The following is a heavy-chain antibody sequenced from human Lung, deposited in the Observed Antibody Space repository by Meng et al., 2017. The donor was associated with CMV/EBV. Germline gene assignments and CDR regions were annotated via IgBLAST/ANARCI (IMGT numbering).Heavy chain of an antibody. D-gene: IGHD2-2*01. Sequence: EVQLVESGGGLVQPGVSLRLSCEASGFIVSTKYMNWVRQAPGKGLEWVSVIYSGGSTYYTDSVKGRFTISRDNSKNTLYLQMNSLRTEDTAVYYCARGEVPAIIDYWGQGILVTVSS. CDR3: ARGEVPAIIDY. V-gene: IGHV3-66*01. J-gene: IGHJ4*02. CDR1: GFIVSTKY. CDR2: IYSGGST.